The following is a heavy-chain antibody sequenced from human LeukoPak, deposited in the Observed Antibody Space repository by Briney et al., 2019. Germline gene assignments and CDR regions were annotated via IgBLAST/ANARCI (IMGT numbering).Heavy chain of an antibody. CDR3: VKARGYYYGSGSYSGYDP. J-gene: IGHJ5*02. D-gene: IGHD3-10*01. CDR2: ISSNGGST. V-gene: IGHV3-64D*06. CDR1: GFTFSRYA. Sequence: GGSLRLSCAASGFTFSRYAMHWVRQAPGKGLEYVSAISSNGGSTYYADSVKGRFTISRDNSKNTLYLQMSSLRAEDTAVHYCVKARGYYYGSGSYSGYDPWGQGTLVTVSS.